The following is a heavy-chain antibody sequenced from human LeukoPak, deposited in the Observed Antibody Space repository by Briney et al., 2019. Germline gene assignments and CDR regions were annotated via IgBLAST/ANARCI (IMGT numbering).Heavy chain of an antibody. Sequence: SETLSLTCSVSGDSLSSSHTYYWGWIRQPPGKGLEWIGSSYFRGSTYSSPSLRSQVVISVDTSKNQFSLKLNSVTAADTAVYYCGSSHSSSWYDWWGQGTLVTVTS. CDR1: GDSLSSSHTYY. CDR3: GSSHSSSWYDW. V-gene: IGHV4-39*07. CDR2: SYFRGST. J-gene: IGHJ4*02. D-gene: IGHD6-13*01.